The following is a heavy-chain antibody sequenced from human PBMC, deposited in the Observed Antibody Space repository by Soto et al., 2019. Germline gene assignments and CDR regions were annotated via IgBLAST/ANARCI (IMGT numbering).Heavy chain of an antibody. V-gene: IGHV4-31*03. CDR3: ARTRCSGGSCYSWSLDY. CDR1: VGSITTGGYY. J-gene: IGHJ4*02. Sequence: TLSLTCTVSVGSITTGGYYWIWIRHLPGKGLEWIGHRYYSESTYYNPSLKSRVSIPLDTSKNQFSLKLRFVTAADTAMYYCARTRCSGGSCYSWSLDYWGQGTPVTVSS. D-gene: IGHD2-15*01. CDR2: RYYSEST.